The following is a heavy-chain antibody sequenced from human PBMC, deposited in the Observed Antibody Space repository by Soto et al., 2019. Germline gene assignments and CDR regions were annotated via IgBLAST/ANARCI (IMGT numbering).Heavy chain of an antibody. J-gene: IGHJ5*02. CDR1: CGSISDISYC. V-gene: IGHV4-39*01. Sequence: ASETLSLTCTVSCGSISDISYCWGWIRQPPGKGLQWIGCMFYSGATYYNPSLKNRVTLSVDTSNNEFSLKLVSVTAPDTAVYYCARHKSGSDWLDPWGQGTLVTVS. CDR3: ARHKSGSDWLDP. D-gene: IGHD2-15*01. CDR2: MFYSGAT.